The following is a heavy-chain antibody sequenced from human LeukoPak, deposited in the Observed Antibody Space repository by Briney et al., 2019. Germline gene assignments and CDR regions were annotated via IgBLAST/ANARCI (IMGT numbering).Heavy chain of an antibody. D-gene: IGHD3-3*01. J-gene: IGHJ5*02. CDR2: ISAYNGNT. CDR1: GYTFTSYG. CDR3: ARDLTVGYDFWSGYLWFDP. V-gene: IGHV1-18*01. Sequence: ASVKVSCKASGYTFTSYGISWVRQAPGQGLEWMGWISAYNGNTNYAQKLQGRVTKTTDTSTSTAYMELRSLRSDDTAVYYCARDLTVGYDFWSGYLWFDPWGQGTLVTVSS.